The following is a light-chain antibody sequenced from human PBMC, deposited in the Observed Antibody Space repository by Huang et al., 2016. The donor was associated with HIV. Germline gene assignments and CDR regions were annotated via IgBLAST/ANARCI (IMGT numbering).Light chain of an antibody. CDR3: QQYHNWPYT. CDR1: KSVATN. CDR2: GAS. J-gene: IGKJ2*01. Sequence: EIIMTQSPATLSLSPGEGASLSCRSNKSVATNLAWYLHRPGQSPRILIFGASTRASGLPGRFSGSGSGTQFPLTVSGLQSEDFAVYYCQQYHNWPYTFGRGTKLEI. V-gene: IGKV3-15*01.